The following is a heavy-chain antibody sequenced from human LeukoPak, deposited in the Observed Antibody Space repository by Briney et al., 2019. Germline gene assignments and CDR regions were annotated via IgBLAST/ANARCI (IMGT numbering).Heavy chain of an antibody. V-gene: IGHV4-39*01. CDR2: IYYSGNT. Sequence: SETLSLTCTVSGGSISSSDYYWGWIRQPPGKGLEWIGSIYYSGNTYYTPSLKSRVTISVDTSKNQFSLRLSFVTAADTAVYYCARYLTAMISFDYWGQGTLVTVSS. CDR3: ARYLTAMISFDY. D-gene: IGHD3-22*01. J-gene: IGHJ4*02. CDR1: GGSISSSDYY.